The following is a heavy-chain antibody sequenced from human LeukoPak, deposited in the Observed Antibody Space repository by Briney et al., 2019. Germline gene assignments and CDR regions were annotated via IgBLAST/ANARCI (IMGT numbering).Heavy chain of an antibody. Sequence: PGGSLRLSCAASGFTFSSYGMHWVRQAPGQGLEWMGWINPNSGGTNYAQKFQGRVTMTRDTSISTAYMELSRLRSDDTAVYYCARESSTVVNVGAFDIWGQGTMVTVSS. CDR1: GFTFSSYG. CDR3: ARESSTVVNVGAFDI. J-gene: IGHJ3*02. V-gene: IGHV1-2*02. CDR2: INPNSGGT. D-gene: IGHD4-23*01.